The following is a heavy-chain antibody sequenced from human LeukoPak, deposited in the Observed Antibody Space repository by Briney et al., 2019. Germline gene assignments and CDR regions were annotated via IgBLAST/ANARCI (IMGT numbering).Heavy chain of an antibody. D-gene: IGHD4-11*01. CDR1: GVSFSGYY. CDR2: INHSGST. V-gene: IGHV4-34*01. J-gene: IGHJ4*02. Sequence: SETLSLTCAVYGVSFSGYYWSWIRQPPGKGLEWSGEINHSGSTNYNPSLKSRVTISVDKSKNQFSLKLSSVTAADTAVYYCARRTTVTIPFGYWGQGTLVTVSS. CDR3: ARRTTVTIPFGY.